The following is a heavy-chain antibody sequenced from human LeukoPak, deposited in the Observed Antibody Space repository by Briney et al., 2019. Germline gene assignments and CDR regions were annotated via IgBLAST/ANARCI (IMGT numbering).Heavy chain of an antibody. CDR3: ARGSYSGYDLFDY. CDR1: GGTFSSYA. CDR2: IIPIFGTA. V-gene: IGHV1-69*13. Sequence: SVKVSCKASGGTFSSYAISWVRQAPGQGLEWMGGIIPIFGTANYAQKFQGRVTITADESTSTAYMELSSLRSEDTAVYYCARGSYSGYDLFDYWGQGTLVTVSS. D-gene: IGHD5-12*01. J-gene: IGHJ4*02.